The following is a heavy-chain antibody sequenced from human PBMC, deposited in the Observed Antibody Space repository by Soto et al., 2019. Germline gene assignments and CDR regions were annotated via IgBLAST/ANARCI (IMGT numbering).Heavy chain of an antibody. CDR1: GGAFSSPNYY. V-gene: IGHV4-39*01. J-gene: IGHJ6*04. D-gene: IGHD6-13*01. Sequence: PSETLSLTCTVSGGAFSSPNYYWGWIRQPPGKGLEWIGSISYSGKIYYNPSLKSRVTISVDTSKNQFSLRLSSVTAADTAVYYCARKVPAGADSYYYGMDVWGKGTTVTVS. CDR3: ARKVPAGADSYYYGMDV. CDR2: ISYSGKI.